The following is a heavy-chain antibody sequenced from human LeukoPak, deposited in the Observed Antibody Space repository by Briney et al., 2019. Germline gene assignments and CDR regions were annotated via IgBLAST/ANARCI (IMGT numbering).Heavy chain of an antibody. CDR3: ARKSVSRCFDY. CDR1: GGSISSYY. D-gene: IGHD4-17*01. J-gene: IGHJ4*02. Sequence: PSETLSLTCTASGGSISSYYWSWIRQPPGKGLEWIGYIYYSGSTNYNPSLKSRVTISVDTSKNQFSLKLSSVTAADTAVYYCARKSVSRCFDYWGQGTLVTVSS. CDR2: IYYSGST. V-gene: IGHV4-59*12.